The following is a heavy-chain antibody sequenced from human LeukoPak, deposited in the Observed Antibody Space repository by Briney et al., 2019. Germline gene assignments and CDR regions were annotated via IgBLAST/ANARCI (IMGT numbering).Heavy chain of an antibody. J-gene: IGHJ4*02. CDR1: GDSVSINSAA. CDR2: TYYRSKWYN. V-gene: IGHV6-1*01. Sequence: SQTLSLTCAISGDSVSINSAAWNWLRQFPSRGLEWLGRTYYRSKWYNDYAVSVKSRITINPDTSKNQFSLKLSPVTAADTAVYYCARSVYGDYPIDYWGQGTLVTVSS. D-gene: IGHD4-17*01. CDR3: ARSVYGDYPIDY.